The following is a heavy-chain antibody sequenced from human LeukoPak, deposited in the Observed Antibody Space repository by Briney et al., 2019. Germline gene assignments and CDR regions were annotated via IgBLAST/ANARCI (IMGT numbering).Heavy chain of an antibody. D-gene: IGHD3-10*01. J-gene: IGHJ5*02. V-gene: IGHV1-2*02. CDR1: GYTFTGYY. CDR2: INPNSGGT. CDR3: ARVAVTMVRAKTYNWFDP. Sequence: ASVKASCKASGYTFTGYYMHWVRQAPGQGLGWMGWINPNSGGTNYAQKFQGRVTMTRDTSISTAYMELSRLRSDDTAVYYCARVAVTMVRAKTYNWFDPWGQGTLVTVSS.